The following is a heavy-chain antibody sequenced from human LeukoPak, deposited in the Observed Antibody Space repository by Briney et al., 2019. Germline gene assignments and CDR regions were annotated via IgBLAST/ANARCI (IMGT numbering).Heavy chain of an antibody. CDR2: IYYSGST. CDR3: ARYDSSGYYPDY. D-gene: IGHD3-22*01. CDR1: GGSISSGDYY. Sequence: PSQTLSLTCTVSGGSISSGDYYWSWIRQPPGKGLEWIGYIYYSGSTYYNPSLKSRVTISVDTSKNQLSLKLSSVTAADTAVYYCARYDSSGYYPDYWGQGTLVTVSS. J-gene: IGHJ4*02. V-gene: IGHV4-30-4*01.